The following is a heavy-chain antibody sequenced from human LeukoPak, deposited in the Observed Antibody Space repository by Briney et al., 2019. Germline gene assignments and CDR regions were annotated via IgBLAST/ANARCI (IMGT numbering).Heavy chain of an antibody. Sequence: PGGSLRLSCAASGFTFSNFWMHWVRQAPGKGLVWVALIYGDGSFTRYADSVKGRFTISRDNAKNTLYLQMNSLRAEDTAVYYCARDQWLASLDYWGQGTLVTVSS. D-gene: IGHD6-19*01. CDR1: GFTFSNFW. CDR2: IYGDGSFT. J-gene: IGHJ4*02. CDR3: ARDQWLASLDY. V-gene: IGHV3-74*01.